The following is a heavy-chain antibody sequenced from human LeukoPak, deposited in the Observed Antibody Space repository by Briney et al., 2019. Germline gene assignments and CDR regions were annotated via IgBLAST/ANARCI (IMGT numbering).Heavy chain of an antibody. D-gene: IGHD6-13*01. V-gene: IGHV1-3*01. CDR3: ARDGEAAAAGIDY. J-gene: IGHJ4*02. Sequence: ASVKVSCKASGYTFTSHAMHWVRQAPGQRLEWMGWINAGNGNTKYSQKFQGRVTMTRDTSTSTVYMELSSLRSEDTAVYYCARDGEAAAAGIDYWGQGTLVTVSS. CDR1: GYTFTSHA. CDR2: INAGNGNT.